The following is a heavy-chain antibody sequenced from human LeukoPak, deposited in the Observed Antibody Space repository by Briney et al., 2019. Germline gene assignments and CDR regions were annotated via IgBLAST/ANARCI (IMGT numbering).Heavy chain of an antibody. CDR3: AKDLGN. CDR2: ISYDGSNK. D-gene: IGHD3-16*01. Sequence: GGSLRLSCEASGFTFSSYGMHWVRQAPGKGLEWVAVISYDGSNKYYADSVKGRFTISRDNSKNTLYLQMNSLRAEDTAVYYCAKDLGNWGQGTLVTVSS. J-gene: IGHJ4*02. V-gene: IGHV3-30*18. CDR1: GFTFSSYG.